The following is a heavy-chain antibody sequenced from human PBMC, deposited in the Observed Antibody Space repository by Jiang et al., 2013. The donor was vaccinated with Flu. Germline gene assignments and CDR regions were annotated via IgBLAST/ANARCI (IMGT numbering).Heavy chain of an antibody. D-gene: IGHD3-22*01. CDR1: GYSFTSYW. Sequence: CKGSGYSFTSYWISWVRQMPGKGLEWMGRIDPSDSYTNYSPSFQGHVTISADKSISTAYLQWSSLKASDTAMYYCARHASHDSSGSKTPHYYYYYMDVWGKGTTVTVSS. CDR2: IDPSDSYT. J-gene: IGHJ6*03. CDR3: ARHASHDSSGSKTPHYYYYYMDV. V-gene: IGHV5-10-1*01.